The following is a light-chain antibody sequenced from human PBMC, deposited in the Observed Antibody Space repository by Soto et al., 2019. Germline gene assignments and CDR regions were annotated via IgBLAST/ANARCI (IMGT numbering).Light chain of an antibody. CDR1: QSISSW. CDR2: KAS. J-gene: IGKJ1*01. Sequence: DIQMTQSPSTLSASVGDRVTITCRASQSISSWLAWYQQKPGKAPKLLIYKASSLESGVPSRFSGSGSGTDFTLTISSLQPDDFATYYCQQYNRYSRTFGPGTKVEIK. V-gene: IGKV1-5*03. CDR3: QQYNRYSRT.